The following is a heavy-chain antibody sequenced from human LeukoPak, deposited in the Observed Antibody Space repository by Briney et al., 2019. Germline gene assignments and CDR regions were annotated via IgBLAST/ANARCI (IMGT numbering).Heavy chain of an antibody. V-gene: IGHV3-23*01. CDR2: ISGSGGKT. J-gene: IGHJ6*03. CDR1: GFTFSSYA. CDR3: ARDYYGSYYYYYYMDV. D-gene: IGHD3-10*01. Sequence: GGSLRLSCAASGFTFSSYAMSWVRQAPGKGLDWVSVISGSGGKTYYADSVRGRFTISRDNSKNTLYLQMNSLRAEDTAVYYCARDYYGSYYYYYYMDVWGKGTTVTVSS.